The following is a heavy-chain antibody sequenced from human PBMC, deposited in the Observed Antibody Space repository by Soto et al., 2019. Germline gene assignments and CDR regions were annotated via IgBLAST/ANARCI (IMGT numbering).Heavy chain of an antibody. Sequence: QVQLQESGPGLVKPSQTLSLTCTVSGGSISSGGYYWSWIRQHPGKGLEWIGYIYYSGSTYYNPSTRSRVTISVDTAKNHCSLKLSSVTAADTAVYYCARGPDFCSCWGPWCQGALVTVSS. CDR1: GGSISSGGYY. D-gene: IGHD3-3*01. J-gene: IGHJ5*02. CDR3: ARGPDFCSCWGP. V-gene: IGHV4-31*03. CDR2: IYYSGST.